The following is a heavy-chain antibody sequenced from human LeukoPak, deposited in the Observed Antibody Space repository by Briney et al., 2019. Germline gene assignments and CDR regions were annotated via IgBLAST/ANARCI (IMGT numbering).Heavy chain of an antibody. CDR3: ARVGAAHTRDFDY. V-gene: IGHV3-11*01. CDR1: GFTFSDAW. CDR2: ISSSGSTI. Sequence: GGSLRLSCAASGFTFSDAWMNWVRQAPGKGLEWVSYISSSGSTIYYADSVKGRFTISRDNAKNSLYLQMNSLRAEDTAVYYCARVGAAHTRDFDYWGQGTLVTVSS. D-gene: IGHD6-6*01. J-gene: IGHJ4*02.